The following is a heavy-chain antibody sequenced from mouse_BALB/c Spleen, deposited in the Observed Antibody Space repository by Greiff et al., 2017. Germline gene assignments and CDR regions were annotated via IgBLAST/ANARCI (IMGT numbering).Heavy chain of an antibody. J-gene: IGHJ3*01. Sequence: EVKLMESGGGLVQPGGSMKLSCVASGFTFSNYWMNWVRQSPEKGLEWVAEIRLKSNNYATHYAESVKGRFTISRDDSKSSVYLQMNNLRAEDTGIYYCTRAFAYWGQGTLVTVSA. V-gene: IGHV6-6*02. CDR2: IRLKSNNYAT. CDR1: GFTFSNYW. CDR3: TRAFAY.